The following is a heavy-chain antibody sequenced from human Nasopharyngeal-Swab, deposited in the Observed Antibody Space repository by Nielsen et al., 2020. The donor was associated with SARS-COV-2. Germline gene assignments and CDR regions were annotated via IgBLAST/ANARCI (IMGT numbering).Heavy chain of an antibody. D-gene: IGHD1-1*01. V-gene: IGHV4-59*01. CDR3: ARAWNDSAFDI. J-gene: IGHJ3*02. Sequence: SETLSLTSTVSGGSISSYYWSWIRQPPGKGLEWIGYIYYSGSTNYNPSLKSRVTISVDTSKNQFSLKLSSVTAADTAVYYCARAWNDSAFDIWGQGTMVTVSS. CDR1: GGSISSYY. CDR2: IYYSGST.